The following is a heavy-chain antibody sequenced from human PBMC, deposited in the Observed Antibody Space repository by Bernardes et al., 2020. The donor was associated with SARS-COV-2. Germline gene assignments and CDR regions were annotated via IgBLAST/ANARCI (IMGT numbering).Heavy chain of an antibody. D-gene: IGHD2-2*01. Sequence: ASVKVSCKASGYTFTSYGISWVRQAPGQGLEWMGWISASNGNTTYAQKLQGRVTMTTDTSTSTAYMELRSLRSDDTAVYYCAREEGEGYCSSTSCASYYYMDVWGKGTTVTGSS. CDR3: AREEGEGYCSSTSCASYYYMDV. CDR2: ISASNGNT. V-gene: IGHV1-18*01. CDR1: GYTFTSYG. J-gene: IGHJ6*03.